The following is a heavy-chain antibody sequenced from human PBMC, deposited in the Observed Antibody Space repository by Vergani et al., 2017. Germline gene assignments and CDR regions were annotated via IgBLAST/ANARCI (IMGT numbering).Heavy chain of an antibody. CDR3: AKDRSYSSIWFADAFDM. CDR1: GFTFSSYA. V-gene: IGHV3-23*01. Sequence: EVQLLESGGGLVQPGGSLRLSCAASGFTFSSYAMSWVRQAPGTGLEWVSAISGSGGSTSYADSVKGRFTISRDNSKNTLYLQMNSLRADDTAVYYCAKDRSYSSIWFADAFDMWGQGRMVTVSS. J-gene: IGHJ3*02. D-gene: IGHD6-13*01. CDR2: ISGSGGST.